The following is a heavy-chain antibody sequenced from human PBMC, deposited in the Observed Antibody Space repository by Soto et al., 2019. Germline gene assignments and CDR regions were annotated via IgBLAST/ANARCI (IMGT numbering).Heavy chain of an antibody. CDR3: AKVGCERYSGQHSDY. CDR2: ISSSSGST. V-gene: IGHV3-23*01. CDR1: GFTFSNYA. Sequence: EVQLLESGGGLVQPGGSLRLSCAASGFTFSNYAMNWVRQAPGKGLEWVSTISSSSGSTYYADSVKGRFTISRDNSKNFLYLQMNSLRGDDTAVYYCAKVGCERYSGQHSDYWGQGTLVTISS. D-gene: IGHD5-12*01. J-gene: IGHJ4*02.